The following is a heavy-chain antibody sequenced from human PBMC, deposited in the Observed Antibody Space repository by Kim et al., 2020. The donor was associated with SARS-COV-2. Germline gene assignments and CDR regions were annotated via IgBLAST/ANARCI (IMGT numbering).Heavy chain of an antibody. CDR1: GFSLSSYA. Sequence: GGSLRLSCAVSGFSLSSYAVGWVRQAPGKGLEWVSTFSGSAGNTYNADSVKGRFTASSDNSKNTLYLQMDSLGVEDTAISYCAKGKGDNVIDWFDPWGQGTLVTVAS. CDR3: AKGKGDNVIDWFDP. J-gene: IGHJ5*02. CDR2: FSGSAGNT. V-gene: IGHV3-23*01. D-gene: IGHD2-21*02.